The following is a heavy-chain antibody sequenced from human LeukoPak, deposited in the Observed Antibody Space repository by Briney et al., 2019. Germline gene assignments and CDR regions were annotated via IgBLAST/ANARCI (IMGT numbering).Heavy chain of an antibody. CDR2: INPNSGGT. CDR1: GYTFTGYY. D-gene: IGHD3-3*01. Sequence: ASVKVSCKASGYTFTGYYMHWVRQAPGQGLEWMGSINPNSGGTNYAQKFQGRVTMTRDTSISTAYMELSRLRSDDTAVYYCARPEWAVPPKFYYYYGMDVWGQGTTVTVSS. V-gene: IGHV1-2*02. J-gene: IGHJ6*02. CDR3: ARPEWAVPPKFYYYYGMDV.